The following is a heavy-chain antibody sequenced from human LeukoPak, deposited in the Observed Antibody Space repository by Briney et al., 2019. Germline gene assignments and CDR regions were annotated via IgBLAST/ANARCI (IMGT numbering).Heavy chain of an antibody. CDR3: ARLNKYYYDSSGYFDY. D-gene: IGHD3-22*01. CDR1: GYTFTSYG. J-gene: IGHJ4*02. CDR2: ISAYNGNT. Sequence: GASVKVSCKASGYTFTSYGISWVRQAPGQGLEWMGWISAYNGNTNYAQKLQGRVTMTTDTSTSTAYMELRSLRSDDTAVYYCARLNKYYYDSSGYFDYWGQGTLVTVSS. V-gene: IGHV1-18*01.